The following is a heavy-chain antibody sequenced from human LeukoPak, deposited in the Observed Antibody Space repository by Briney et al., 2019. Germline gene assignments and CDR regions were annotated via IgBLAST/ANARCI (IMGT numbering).Heavy chain of an antibody. Sequence: ASETLSLTCAVSGYSISSGYYWGWIRQPPGKGLEWIGSIYYSGSTNYNPSLKSRVTISVDTSKNQFSLKLSSVTAADTAVYYCAREVPKLYYDFWSGNDAFDIWGQGTMVTVSS. CDR1: GYSISSGYY. CDR2: IYYSGST. CDR3: AREVPKLYYDFWSGNDAFDI. V-gene: IGHV4-38-2*02. J-gene: IGHJ3*02. D-gene: IGHD3-3*01.